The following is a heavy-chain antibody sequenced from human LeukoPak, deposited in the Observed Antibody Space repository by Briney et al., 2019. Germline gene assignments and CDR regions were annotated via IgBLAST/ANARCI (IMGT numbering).Heavy chain of an antibody. Sequence: ASVKVSCKVSRYTLTELSMHWVRQAPGKGLEWMGGFDPEDGETIYAQKFQGRVTMTEDTSTDTAYMELSSLRSEDTAVYYCARGQRRYSSSWPYYFDYWGQGTLVTVSS. CDR2: FDPEDGET. CDR3: ARGQRRYSSSWPYYFDY. CDR1: RYTLTELS. D-gene: IGHD6-13*01. V-gene: IGHV1-24*01. J-gene: IGHJ4*02.